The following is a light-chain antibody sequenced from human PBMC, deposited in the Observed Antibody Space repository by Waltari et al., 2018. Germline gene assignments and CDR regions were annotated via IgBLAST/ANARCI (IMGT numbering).Light chain of an antibody. V-gene: IGKV1-5*03. J-gene: IGKJ4*01. CDR1: QTITRW. CDR3: QQYNTYSPT. Sequence: DVQMTQYPSTLYASVGDTVTILCRASQTITRWLAWYQQKPGKSPTLLIYKASTLPPGVPSRFSGSGSGTEFTLTISNLQPDDSATFYCQQYNTYSPTFGQGTRVEIK. CDR2: KAS.